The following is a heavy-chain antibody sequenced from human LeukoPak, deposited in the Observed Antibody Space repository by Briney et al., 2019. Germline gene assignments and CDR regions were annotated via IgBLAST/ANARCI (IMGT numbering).Heavy chain of an antibody. CDR3: ANKGVVYAYGFEY. V-gene: IGHV3-30*02. Sequence: GGSLRLSCAASGFTFSSYGTHWVRQAPGKGLEWVAFIRYDGSNKYYADSVKGRFTISRDNSKNTLYLQMNSLRAEDTAVYYCANKGVVYAYGFEYWGQGTLVTVSS. CDR1: GFTFSSYG. D-gene: IGHD2-8*02. CDR2: IRYDGSNK. J-gene: IGHJ4*02.